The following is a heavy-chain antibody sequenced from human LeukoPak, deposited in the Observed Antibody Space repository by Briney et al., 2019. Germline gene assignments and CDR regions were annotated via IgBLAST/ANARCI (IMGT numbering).Heavy chain of an antibody. J-gene: IGHJ5*02. V-gene: IGHV4-4*07. CDR3: ARDYSSGYYYGLGWFDP. CDR2: IYTSGST. Sequence: SETLSLTCTVSGGSISSYYWSWIRQPAGKGLEWIGRIYTSGSTNYNPSLKSRVTMSVDTSKNQFSLKLSSVTAADTAVYYCARDYSSGYYYGLGWFDPWGQGTLVTVSS. CDR1: GGSISSYY. D-gene: IGHD3-22*01.